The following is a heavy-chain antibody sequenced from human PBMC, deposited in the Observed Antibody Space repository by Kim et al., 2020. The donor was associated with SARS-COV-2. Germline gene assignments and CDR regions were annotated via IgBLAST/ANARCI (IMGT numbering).Heavy chain of an antibody. CDR1: GFTFSSYA. V-gene: IGHV3-23*01. J-gene: IGHJ4*02. D-gene: IGHD1-26*01. Sequence: GGSLRLSCAASGFTFSSYAMSWVRQAPGKGLEWVSAISGSGGSTYYADSVKGRFTISRDNSKNTLYLQMNSLRAEDTAVYYCAKRWELWLNAAPEYWGQGTLVTVSS. CDR3: AKRWELWLNAAPEY. CDR2: ISGSGGST.